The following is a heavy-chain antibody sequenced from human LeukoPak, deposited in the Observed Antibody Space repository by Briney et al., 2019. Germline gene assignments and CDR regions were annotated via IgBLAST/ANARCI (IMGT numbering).Heavy chain of an antibody. CDR3: GANGAPTYYYYYMDV. V-gene: IGHV4-34*01. Sequence: SETLSLTCAVYGGSFSGYYWSWIRQPPGKGLEWIGEINHSGSTNYNPSLKSRVTISVDTSKNQFSLKLSSVTAADTAVYYCGANGAPTYYYYYMDVWGKGTTVTVSS. CDR2: INHSGST. CDR1: GGSFSGYY. D-gene: IGHD2-8*01. J-gene: IGHJ6*03.